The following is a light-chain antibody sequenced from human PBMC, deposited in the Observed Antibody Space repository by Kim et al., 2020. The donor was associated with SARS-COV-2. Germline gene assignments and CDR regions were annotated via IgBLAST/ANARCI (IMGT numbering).Light chain of an antibody. V-gene: IGLV6-57*01. CDR3: QSYDISNQV. CDR2: DHH. J-gene: IGLJ3*02. CDR1: SGSIASTY. Sequence: GKTVTISCTRSSGSIASTYVQWYQQRPGSSPATVIYDHHQRPSGVPDRFSGSIDSSSNSASLTISGLKTEDEADYYCQSYDISNQVFGGGTQLTVL.